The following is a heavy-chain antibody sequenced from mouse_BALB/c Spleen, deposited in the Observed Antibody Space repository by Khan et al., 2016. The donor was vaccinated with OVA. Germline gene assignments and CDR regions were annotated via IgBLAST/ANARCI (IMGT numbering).Heavy chain of an antibody. J-gene: IGHJ3*01. CDR2: ISDGGSYT. CDR3: ERGYHGNPFSY. CDR1: GFTFSDYY. Sequence: EVELVESGGGLVKPGGSLKLSCAASGFTFSDYYMYWVRQTPEKRLEWVATISDGGSYTYYQDSVKGRFTISRDDAKNKLYLQMSSLQPAAMSIYYCERGYHGNPFSYWGQGPLVTVSA. D-gene: IGHD2-1*01. V-gene: IGHV5-4*02.